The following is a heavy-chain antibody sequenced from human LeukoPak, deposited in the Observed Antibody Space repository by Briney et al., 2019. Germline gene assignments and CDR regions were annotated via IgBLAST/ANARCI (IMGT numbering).Heavy chain of an antibody. D-gene: IGHD7-27*01. CDR2: ISYDGSNK. CDR1: RFTFSSYG. J-gene: IGHJ4*02. CDR3: AKDKSKWGRERNYYFDY. Sequence: GGSLRLSCAASRFTFSSYGMHWVSQAPGKGLEWVAVISYDGSNKYYADSVKGRFTISRDNSKNTLYLQMNSLRAEDTAVYYCAKDKSKWGRERNYYFDYWGQGTLVTVSS. V-gene: IGHV3-30*18.